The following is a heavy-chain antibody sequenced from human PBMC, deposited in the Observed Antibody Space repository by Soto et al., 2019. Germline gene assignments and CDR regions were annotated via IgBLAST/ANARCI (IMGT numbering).Heavy chain of an antibody. J-gene: IGHJ4*02. D-gene: IGHD3-3*01. V-gene: IGHV1-18*01. CDR2: NTAFNGNT. CDR3: ARISQSDFWSGYYYFFDY. Sequence: QVHLVQSGAEVEKPGASVKVSCKASGYTFTDYGIGWVRQAPGQGLQWMGWNTAFNGNTSYAQQFQGRVTMTTDTSTSTAYMELRSLESDDTAVYYCARISQSDFWSGYYYFFDYWGQGTLVTVSS. CDR1: GYTFTDYG.